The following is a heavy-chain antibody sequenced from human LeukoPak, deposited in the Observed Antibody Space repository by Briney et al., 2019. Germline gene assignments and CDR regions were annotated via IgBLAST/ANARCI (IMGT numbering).Heavy chain of an antibody. D-gene: IGHD3-3*01. CDR3: ARVSGHYDFWSGYSRAEYYYYYMDV. CDR1: GGSISSYY. V-gene: IGHV4-59*01. J-gene: IGHJ6*03. Sequence: SETLSLTCTVSGGSISSYYWSWIRQPPGKGLEWNGYIYYSGSTNYNPSLKSRVTISVDTSKNQFSLKLSSVTAADTAVYYCARVSGHYDFWSGYSRAEYYYYYMDVWGKGTTVTVSS. CDR2: IYYSGST.